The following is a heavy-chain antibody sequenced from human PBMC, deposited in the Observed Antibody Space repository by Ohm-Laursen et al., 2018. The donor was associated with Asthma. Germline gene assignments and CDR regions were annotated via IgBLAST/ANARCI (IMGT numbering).Heavy chain of an antibody. J-gene: IGHJ4*02. D-gene: IGHD3-10*01. V-gene: IGHV3-13*01. CDR2: IGRAGDT. Sequence: SLRLSCTASGFTFSSYDMHWVRQATGKGLEWVSAIGRAGDTYYSGSVKGRFTVSRENAKNSLYLQMNSLRDEDTALYYCARDGSSGGDYWGQGTLVTVSS. CDR3: ARDGSSGGDY. CDR1: GFTFSSYD.